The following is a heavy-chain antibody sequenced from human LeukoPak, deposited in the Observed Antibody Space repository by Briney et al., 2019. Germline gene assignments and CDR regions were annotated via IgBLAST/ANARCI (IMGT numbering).Heavy chain of an antibody. V-gene: IGHV4-38-2*01. CDR2: IYHSGST. Sequence: SESMSLTCAVSDYSINSGYYRHGIRQPPGKRLDWIGSIYHSGSTNYNPSLKSLNSLSVDTYKLQFSLKLSSANAADTAVYYCAGRMATITGVDAFDIWGQGTMVTVSS. CDR1: DYSINSGYY. CDR3: AGRMATITGVDAFDI. D-gene: IGHD5-24*01. J-gene: IGHJ3*02.